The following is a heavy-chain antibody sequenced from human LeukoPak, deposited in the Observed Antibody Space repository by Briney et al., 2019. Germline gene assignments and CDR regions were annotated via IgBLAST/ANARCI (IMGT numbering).Heavy chain of an antibody. D-gene: IGHD2-21*02. J-gene: IGHJ4*02. CDR3: VRGTSRENGYGGDDPY. CDR2: ISTDGIYK. CDR1: DFTFATYW. V-gene: IGHV3-74*03. Sequence: QSGGSLRLSCAGSDFTFATYWMHWVRQAPGKGLVWVSRISTDGIYKTYADSVKGRFTISRDNARNTLFLQMDSLRAEDTAVYYCVRGTSRENGYGGDDPYWGQGTLVIVSP.